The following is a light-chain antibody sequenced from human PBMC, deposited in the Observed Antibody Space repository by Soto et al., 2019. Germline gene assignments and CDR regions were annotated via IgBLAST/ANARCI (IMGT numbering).Light chain of an antibody. J-gene: IGKJ2*01. CDR2: GAS. CDR1: QSVSSN. Sequence: EIVMTQSPATLSVSPGERATLSCRASQSVSSNLAWYQQKPGQAPRLLIYGASTRATSIPARFSGSGSGTEFTLTISSLQSEDFAVYYCQQYNNWPSLTFGQGTKLEIK. CDR3: QQYNNWPSLT. V-gene: IGKV3-15*01.